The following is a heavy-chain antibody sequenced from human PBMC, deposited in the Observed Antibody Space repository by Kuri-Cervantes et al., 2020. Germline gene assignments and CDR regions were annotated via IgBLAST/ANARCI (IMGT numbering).Heavy chain of an antibody. D-gene: IGHD2-15*01. Sequence: ASVKVSCKTSGYTFSNYGISWVRQAPGQGLEWMGWISGYNGYTKYAQRLQGRVTMTTDTSRNTAYMELRSLRADDTAVYYCARAVMVAAPTDYWGQGTLVTVSS. CDR1: GYTFSNYG. CDR2: ISGYNGYT. V-gene: IGHV1-18*01. J-gene: IGHJ4*02. CDR3: ARAVMVAAPTDY.